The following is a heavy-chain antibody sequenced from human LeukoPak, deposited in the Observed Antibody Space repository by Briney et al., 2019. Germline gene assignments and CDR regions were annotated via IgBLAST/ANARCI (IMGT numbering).Heavy chain of an antibody. CDR1: GFTFSSYG. V-gene: IGHV3-30*02. J-gene: IGHJ4*02. Sequence: GGSLRLSCAASGFTFSSYGMHWVRQAPGKGLDWVAFIRYDGSNKYYADSVKGRFTISRDNSKNTLYLQMNSLRAEDTAVYYCVKELLSSSSAFDYWGQGTPVTVSS. CDR2: IRYDGSNK. D-gene: IGHD6-6*01. CDR3: VKELLSSSSAFDY.